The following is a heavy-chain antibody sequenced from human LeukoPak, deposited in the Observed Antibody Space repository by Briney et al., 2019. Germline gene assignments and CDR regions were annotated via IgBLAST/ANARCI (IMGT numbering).Heavy chain of an antibody. Sequence: PSGSLRLSCSASGFTFRSYWVDSGRQGPGKGLELVSRIHSDGRITRYAASVKGRFSISRHNAKNTLYLEMNSRRAEDMVVYYCAWAGIYYHHSSGYTDYYYYIDVWGKGTTVTISS. CDR1: GFTFRSYW. D-gene: IGHD3-22*01. CDR2: IHSDGRIT. J-gene: IGHJ6*03. V-gene: IGHV3-74*01. CDR3: AWAGIYYHHSSGYTDYYYYIDV.